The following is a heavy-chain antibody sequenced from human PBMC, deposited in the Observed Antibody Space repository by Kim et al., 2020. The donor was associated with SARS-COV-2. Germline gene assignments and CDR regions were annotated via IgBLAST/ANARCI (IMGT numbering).Heavy chain of an antibody. D-gene: IGHD5-18*01. J-gene: IGHJ4*02. CDR3: VRFHSYENRRFDY. Sequence: SETLSLTCTVSGSSISSGYYWGWIRQPPGKGLEWIGSIYHSGSTYYNPSLKSRVTISVDKSKNQFFRKLSSVTAADTAVYYCVRFHSYENRRFDYWGQGTLVTVSS. CDR2: IYHSGST. CDR1: GSSISSGYY. V-gene: IGHV4-38-2*02.